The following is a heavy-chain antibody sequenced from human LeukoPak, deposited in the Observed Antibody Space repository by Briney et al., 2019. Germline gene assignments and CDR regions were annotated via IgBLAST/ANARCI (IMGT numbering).Heavy chain of an antibody. CDR3: ARTLVGALDSGSYLESYYFDY. V-gene: IGHV3-21*01. D-gene: IGHD1-26*01. J-gene: IGHJ4*02. Sequence: GGSLRLSCAASGFTFSSYSMNWVRQAPGKGLEWVSSISSSSSYIYYADSVKGRFTISRDNAKNSLYLQMNSLRAEDTAVYYCARTLVGALDSGSYLESYYFDYWGQGTLVTVSS. CDR2: ISSSSSYI. CDR1: GFTFSSYS.